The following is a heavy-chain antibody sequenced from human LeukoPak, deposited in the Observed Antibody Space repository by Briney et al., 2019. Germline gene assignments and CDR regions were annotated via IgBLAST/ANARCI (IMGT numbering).Heavy chain of an antibody. J-gene: IGHJ5*02. Sequence: PSETLSLTCAVYGGSFSGYYWSWIRQPPGKGLEWIGEINHSGSTYYNPSLKSRVTISVDTSKNQFSLKLSSVTAADTAVYYCARHRFGSGSYYNWFDPWGQGTLVTVSS. CDR2: INHSGST. CDR3: ARHRFGSGSYYNWFDP. D-gene: IGHD3-10*01. V-gene: IGHV4-34*01. CDR1: GGSFSGYY.